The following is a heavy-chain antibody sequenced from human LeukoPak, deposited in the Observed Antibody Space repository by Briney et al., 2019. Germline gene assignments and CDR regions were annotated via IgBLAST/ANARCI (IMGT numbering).Heavy chain of an antibody. D-gene: IGHD3-10*02. CDR1: GFTSSDYE. V-gene: IGHV3-48*03. CDR3: ARGALHVFDY. CDR2: ISTSGSTT. Sequence: PGRSLRPSCPPSGFTSSDYEINWVRQAPGKGLEWVSCISTSGSTTYYATSVKGRFTISRDNAKNSLFLQMNTLTAEDTAVYYCARGALHVFDYWGQGTPVTVSS. J-gene: IGHJ4*02.